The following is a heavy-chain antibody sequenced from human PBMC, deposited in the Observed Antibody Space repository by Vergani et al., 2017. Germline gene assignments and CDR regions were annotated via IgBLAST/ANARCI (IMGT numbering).Heavy chain of an antibody. Sequence: VQLLESGGDLVQPGRSLRLSCAASGFSFSSHAIHWVRQAPGKGLEWVAVISNDGSKKYYADSVKGRFTISRDNSKNTLDLQMNSLRTQDTAVYYCAKAGSVTSGSLQYNFYMDVWGK. D-gene: IGHD3-10*01. CDR1: GFSFSSHA. CDR3: AKAGSVTSGSLQYNFYMDV. V-gene: IGHV3-30*18. J-gene: IGHJ6*03. CDR2: ISNDGSKK.